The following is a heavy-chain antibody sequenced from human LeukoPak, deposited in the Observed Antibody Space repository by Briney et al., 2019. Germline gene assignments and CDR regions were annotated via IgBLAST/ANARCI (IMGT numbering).Heavy chain of an antibody. CDR3: ARVSGSYQFDY. V-gene: IGHV3-48*03. CDR2: ISSSGSTI. J-gene: IGHJ4*02. Sequence: PGGSLRLSCAASGFTFNSYEMNWVRQAPGKGLEWVSYISSSGSTIYYADSVKGRFTISRDNAKNSLYLQMNSLRAEDTAVYYCARVSGSYQFDYWGQGTLVTVSS. D-gene: IGHD1-26*01. CDR1: GFTFNSYE.